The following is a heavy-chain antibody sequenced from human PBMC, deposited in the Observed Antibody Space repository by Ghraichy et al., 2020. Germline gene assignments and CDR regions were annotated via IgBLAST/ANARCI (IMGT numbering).Heavy chain of an antibody. CDR3: AGGRITIFGVGLSGLDY. CDR2: IYSGGST. V-gene: IGHV3-66*02. CDR1: GFTVSSNY. J-gene: IGHJ4*02. D-gene: IGHD3-3*01. Sequence: GGSLRLSCAASGFTVSSNYMSWVRQAPGKGLEWVSVIYSGGSTYYADSVKGRFTISRDNSKNTLYLQMNSLRAEDTAVYYCAGGRITIFGVGLSGLDYWGQGTLVTVSS.